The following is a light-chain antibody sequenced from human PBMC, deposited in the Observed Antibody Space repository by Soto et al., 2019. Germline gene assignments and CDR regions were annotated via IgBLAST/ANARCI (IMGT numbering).Light chain of an antibody. J-gene: IGKJ5*01. CDR1: QSLFFLSNQKNY. Sequence: DIVMTQSPDSLAVSLGERATINCKSSQSLFFLSNQKNYLAWYQQKPGQPPKLLIYWASTRESGVPDRFIGSGSGTDFTLTSSSLQAEDVAVYYCQQYYDTPVTFGQGTRLEIK. V-gene: IGKV4-1*01. CDR3: QQYYDTPVT. CDR2: WAS.